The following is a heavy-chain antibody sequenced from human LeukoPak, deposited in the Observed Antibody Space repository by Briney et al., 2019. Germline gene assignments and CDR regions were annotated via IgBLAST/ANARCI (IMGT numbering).Heavy chain of an antibody. J-gene: IGHJ4*02. CDR3: TRVIVAVPGYFDYFDF. CDR1: GFRFSSYE. Sequence: PGGSLRLSCAASGFRFSSYEMNWVRQAPGRGLEWVSYIGNTGRTIYYVDSVKGRFTVSRDNAKNSLYLQMNSLRAEDTAVYYCTRVIVAVPGYFDYFDFWGQGALVTVSS. D-gene: IGHD6-19*01. CDR2: IGNTGRTI. V-gene: IGHV3-48*03.